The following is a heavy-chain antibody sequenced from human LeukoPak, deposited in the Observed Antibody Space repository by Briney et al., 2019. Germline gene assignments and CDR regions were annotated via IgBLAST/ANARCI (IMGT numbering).Heavy chain of an antibody. V-gene: IGHV1-69*04. Sequence: GASVKVSCKASGGTFSSYAISWVRQAPGQGLEWMGRIIPILGIANYAQKFQGRVTMTRDTSTSTVYMELSSLRSEDTAVYYCARDQNYYDSSGYYYSEGNYFDYWGQGTLVTVSS. CDR2: IIPILGIA. CDR3: ARDQNYYDSSGYYYSEGNYFDY. D-gene: IGHD3-22*01. J-gene: IGHJ4*02. CDR1: GGTFSSYA.